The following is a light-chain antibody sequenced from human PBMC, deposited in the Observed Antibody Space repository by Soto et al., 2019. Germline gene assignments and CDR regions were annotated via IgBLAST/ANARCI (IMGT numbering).Light chain of an antibody. CDR1: QGISSY. J-gene: IGKJ3*01. CDR2: AAS. V-gene: IGKV1-9*01. CDR3: QQLNSYPLT. Sequence: IPLTQSPSSLSASVGDRVTITCRASQGISSYLAWYQQKPGKAPKLLIYAASTLQSGVPSRFSGSGSRTDFTLTINSLQPEDFATYYCQQLNSYPLTFGPGTKVDIK.